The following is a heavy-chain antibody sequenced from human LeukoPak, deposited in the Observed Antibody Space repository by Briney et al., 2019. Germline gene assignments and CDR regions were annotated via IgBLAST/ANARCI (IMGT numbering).Heavy chain of an antibody. V-gene: IGHV4-34*01. CDR1: GGSFSGYY. CDR2: INHSGST. CDR3: ARGPGQQLDPQYFDY. Sequence: PSETLSLTCAVYGGSFSGYYWSWIRQPPGKGLEWIGEINHSGSTNSNPSLKSRATISVDTSKNQFSLKLSSVTAADTAVYYCARGPGQQLDPQYFDYWGEGTLVTVSS. D-gene: IGHD6-13*01. J-gene: IGHJ4*02.